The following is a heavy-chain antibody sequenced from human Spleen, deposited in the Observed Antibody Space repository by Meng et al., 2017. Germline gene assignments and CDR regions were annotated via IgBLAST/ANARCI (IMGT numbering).Heavy chain of an antibody. Sequence: EAQQLESGGGGGQPGGYLRLSCAASGFTFSSYAMSWVRQAPGKGLEWVSAIGGGGSSTYYADSVKGRFTISRDNSKNTLYLQMNSLRAEDTAVYYCAKATAVRATNPFDYWGQGTLVTVSS. CDR3: AKATAVRATNPFDY. CDR1: GFTFSSYA. D-gene: IGHD1-26*01. V-gene: IGHV3-23*01. J-gene: IGHJ4*02. CDR2: IGGGGSST.